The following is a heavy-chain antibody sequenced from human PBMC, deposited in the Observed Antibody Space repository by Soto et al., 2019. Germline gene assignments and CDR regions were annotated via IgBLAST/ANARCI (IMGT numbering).Heavy chain of an antibody. D-gene: IGHD4-17*01. Sequence: SETLSLTCTVSGGSVGSGSYYWSWIRQPPGKGLEWIGYIYYSGSTNYNPSLKSRVTISVDTSKNQFSLKLSSVTAADTAVYYCAREIYGGNSHYFDYWGQGTLVTVSS. V-gene: IGHV4-61*01. CDR2: IYYSGST. CDR3: AREIYGGNSHYFDY. CDR1: GGSVGSGSYY. J-gene: IGHJ4*02.